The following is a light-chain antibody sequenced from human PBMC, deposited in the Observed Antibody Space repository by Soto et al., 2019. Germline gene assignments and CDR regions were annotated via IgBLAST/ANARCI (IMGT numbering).Light chain of an antibody. J-gene: IGKJ3*01. CDR2: DAS. CDR1: QSVGSF. CDR3: EHRYYWLGT. Sequence: EIVLTQSPATLSLSPGERATLSCRASQSVGSFLAWYQQKSGQAPRLLIYDASNRSPGIPPRFSGSGSGTGFTPTISTLEPEDFAVYYCEHRYYWLGTFGPGTKVDIK. V-gene: IGKV3-11*01.